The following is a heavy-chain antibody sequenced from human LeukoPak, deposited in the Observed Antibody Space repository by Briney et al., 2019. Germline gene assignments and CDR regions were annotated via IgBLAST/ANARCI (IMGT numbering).Heavy chain of an antibody. CDR2: IVVGSGNT. D-gene: IGHD1-26*01. V-gene: IGHV1-58*01. Sequence: GASVKVSCKASGFTFTSSAVQWVRQARGQRLEWIGWIVVGSGNTNYAQKFQERVTITRDMSTSTAYMELSSLRSEDTAVYYCAAELLLVGATTAFDIWGQGTMVTVSS. CDR3: AAELLLVGATTAFDI. J-gene: IGHJ3*02. CDR1: GFTFTSSA.